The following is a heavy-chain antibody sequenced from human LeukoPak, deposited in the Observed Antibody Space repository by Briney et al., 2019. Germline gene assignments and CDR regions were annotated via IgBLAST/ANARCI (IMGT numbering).Heavy chain of an antibody. CDR3: ARDIMGSGFNEAFDI. D-gene: IGHD3-22*01. Sequence: SETLSLTCTVSGGSISSGSYYWSWIRQPSGKGLEWNGRIYTSGSTNYNPSLKSRVTISVDTSKNQFSLKLSSVTAADTAVYYCARDIMGSGFNEAFDIWGQGTMVTVSS. CDR1: GGSISSGSYY. V-gene: IGHV4-61*02. J-gene: IGHJ3*02. CDR2: IYTSGST.